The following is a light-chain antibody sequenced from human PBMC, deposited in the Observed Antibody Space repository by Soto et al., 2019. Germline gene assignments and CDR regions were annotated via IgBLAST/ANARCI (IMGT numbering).Light chain of an antibody. V-gene: IGKV1-39*01. J-gene: IGKJ4*01. CDR2: SSS. CDR1: QNIADY. CDR3: LQTFTTHIP. Sequence: DIQMTQSPSSLSASAGDTVTITCRASQNIADYLSWYQQKPGKAPKLLMYSSSILHDGVSARFSGDGAGTAFTLNITGLQPEDFATYYCLQTFTTHIPFGGGTTVEVK.